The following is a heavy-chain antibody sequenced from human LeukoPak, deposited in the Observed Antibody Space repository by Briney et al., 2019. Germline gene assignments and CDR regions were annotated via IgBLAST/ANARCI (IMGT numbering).Heavy chain of an antibody. J-gene: IGHJ4*02. D-gene: IGHD2-15*01. CDR1: GGSISSYY. Sequence: SETLSLTCTVSGGSISSYYWSWIRQPPGKGLEWIGYIYYSGSTNYNPSLKSRVTISVDTSKNQFSLKLSSVTAADTAVYYCAVVGTILRDFDYWGQGTLVTVSS. V-gene: IGHV4-59*08. CDR3: AVVGTILRDFDY. CDR2: IYYSGST.